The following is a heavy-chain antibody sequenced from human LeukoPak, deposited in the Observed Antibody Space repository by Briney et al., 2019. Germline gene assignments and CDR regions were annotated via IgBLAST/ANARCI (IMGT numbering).Heavy chain of an antibody. J-gene: IGHJ4*02. CDR1: GGSISNGDYY. D-gene: IGHD2-15*01. Sequence: SQTLSLTCTVSGGSISNGDYYWSWIRQHPGKGLEWIGYIHYSGSTNYNPSLKSRVTISVDTSKNQFSLKLSSVTAADTAVYYCAREGCSGGSCYINWGQGTLVTVSS. CDR3: AREGCSGGSCYIN. CDR2: IHYSGST. V-gene: IGHV4-31*03.